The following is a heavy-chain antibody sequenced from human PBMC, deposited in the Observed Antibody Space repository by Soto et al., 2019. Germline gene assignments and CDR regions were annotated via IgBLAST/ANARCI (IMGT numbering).Heavy chain of an antibody. D-gene: IGHD3-10*01. CDR2: AISGGGNT. J-gene: IGHJ4*02. Sequence: PVQPLDSPLAAISGGGNTYYADSVKGRFTISRGNSKSTLHLQMNSLRAEDTAVYYCAKDVTTFRGGINHFDYWGQGALVTVSS. CDR3: AKDVTTFRGGINHFDY. V-gene: IGHV3-23*01.